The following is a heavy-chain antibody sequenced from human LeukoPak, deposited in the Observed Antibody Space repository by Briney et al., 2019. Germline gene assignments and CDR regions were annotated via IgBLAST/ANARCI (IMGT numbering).Heavy chain of an antibody. CDR1: GFTFTSSA. V-gene: IGHV1-58*02. J-gene: IGHJ6*02. CDR3: AANGPYSGYDAPYYYYGMDV. Sequence: SVKVSCKASGFTFTSSAMQWVRQARGQRLEWIGWIVVGSGNTNYAQKFQERVTITRDMSTSTAYMELSSLRSKDTAVYYCAANGPYSGYDAPYYYYGMDVWGQGTTVTVSS. CDR2: IVVGSGNT. D-gene: IGHD5-12*01.